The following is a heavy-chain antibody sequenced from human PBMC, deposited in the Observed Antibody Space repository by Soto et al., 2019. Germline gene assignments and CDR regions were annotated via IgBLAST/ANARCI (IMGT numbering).Heavy chain of an antibody. CDR2: IYYSGST. V-gene: IGHV4-59*01. J-gene: IGHJ3*02. D-gene: IGHD3-9*01. CDR3: ARLYPYYDMLTGSQLYAFDI. CDR1: GDSISSSY. Sequence: QVQLQGSGPGLVKPSETLSLTCTVSGDSISSSYWSWIRQPPGKGLEWIGYIYYSGSTNYNPSLKSRVTISVDTSRNQFSLKLTSVTAADTAVYYCARLYPYYDMLTGSQLYAFDIWGQGTMVTVSS.